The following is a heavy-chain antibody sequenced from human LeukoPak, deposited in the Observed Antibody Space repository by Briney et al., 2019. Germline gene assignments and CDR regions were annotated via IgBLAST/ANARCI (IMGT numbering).Heavy chain of an antibody. CDR1: HDSISNYY. CDR2: VYYSGST. Sequence: SETLSLTCTVSHDSISNYYWSWIRQPPGKGLEWIGYVYYSGSTNYNPSLKSRVTISVDTSKNQFSLKLSSVTAADTAVYYCASVFDSSGSNAFDIWGQGTMVTVSS. CDR3: ASVFDSSGSNAFDI. D-gene: IGHD3-22*01. V-gene: IGHV4-59*01. J-gene: IGHJ3*02.